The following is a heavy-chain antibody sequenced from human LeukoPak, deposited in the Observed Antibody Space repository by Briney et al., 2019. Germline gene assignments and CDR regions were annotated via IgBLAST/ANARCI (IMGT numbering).Heavy chain of an antibody. CDR3: ARDLKYSSSWYGAHFDY. CDR1: GFTFSSYA. Sequence: GGSLRLSCAASGFTFSSYAMSWVRQAPGKGLEWVSAISGSGGSTYYADSVKGRFTISRDNSKNTLYLQMNSLRAEDTAVYYCARDLKYSSSWYGAHFDYWGQGTLVTVSS. CDR2: ISGSGGST. V-gene: IGHV3-23*01. D-gene: IGHD6-13*01. J-gene: IGHJ4*02.